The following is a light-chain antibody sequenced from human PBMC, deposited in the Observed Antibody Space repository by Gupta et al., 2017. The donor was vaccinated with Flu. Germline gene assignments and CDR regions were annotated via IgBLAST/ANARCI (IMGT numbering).Light chain of an antibody. CDR1: QDIRNY. J-gene: IGKJ5*01. CDR3: QQYDNLPIT. CDR2: DVS. V-gene: IGKV1-33*01. Sequence: GARVTITCQASQDIRNYLNWYQQKPGKAPKLLIYDVSNLETGVPSRFSGRGSGTDFTFIISSLQPEDVATYYCQQYDNLPITFGQGTRLEIK.